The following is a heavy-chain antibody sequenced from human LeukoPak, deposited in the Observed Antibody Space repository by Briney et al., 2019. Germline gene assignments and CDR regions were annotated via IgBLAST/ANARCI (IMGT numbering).Heavy chain of an antibody. CDR2: SGST. D-gene: IGHD2-2*01. Sequence: SETLSLTCTVSGGSISGYYWSWSRQPPGKGLEWIGSGSTYYNPSLKSRVTISVDTSKNQFSLKLSPVTAADTAVYYCARPYCSSTSCYLSFDYWGQGTLVTVSS. J-gene: IGHJ4*02. CDR3: ARPYCSSTSCYLSFDY. V-gene: IGHV4-59*04. CDR1: GGSISGYY.